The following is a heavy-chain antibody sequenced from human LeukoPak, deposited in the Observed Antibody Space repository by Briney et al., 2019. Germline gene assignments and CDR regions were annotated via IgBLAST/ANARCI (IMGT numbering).Heavy chain of an antibody. CDR1: GYTFTSYD. CDR2: MNPNSGNT. CDR3: AREWGTSFSFGMDV. D-gene: IGHD2-2*01. Sequence: ASVKVSCKASGYTFTSYDINWVRQATGQGLEWMGWMNPNSGNTGYAQKFQGRVTMTRNTSISTAYMELSSLRSEDTAVYYCAREWGTSFSFGMDVWGQGTTVSVSS. J-gene: IGHJ6*02. V-gene: IGHV1-8*01.